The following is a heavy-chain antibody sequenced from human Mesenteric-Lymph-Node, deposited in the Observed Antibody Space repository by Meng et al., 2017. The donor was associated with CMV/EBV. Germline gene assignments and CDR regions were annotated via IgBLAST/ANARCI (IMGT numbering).Heavy chain of an antibody. D-gene: IGHD3-16*01. Sequence: SGPTLVKPTQTLTLTCTFSGFSLSTSGMCVSWVRQPPGKALEWLALIDWDDDKYYSTSLKTRLTISKDTSKNQVVLTMTNMDPVDTATYYCARQTGGDYYYYYGMDVWGQGTTVTVSS. CDR3: ARQTGGDYYYYYGMDV. CDR1: GFSLSTSGMC. J-gene: IGHJ6*02. V-gene: IGHV2-70*20. CDR2: IDWDDDK.